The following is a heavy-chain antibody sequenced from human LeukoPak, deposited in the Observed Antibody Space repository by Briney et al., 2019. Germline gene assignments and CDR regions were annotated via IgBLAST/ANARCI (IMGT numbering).Heavy chain of an antibody. CDR2: IYSTGST. CDR3: ARAKAARPNWFDP. CDR1: GGSISSGNYY. D-gene: IGHD6-6*01. V-gene: IGHV4-61*02. J-gene: IGHJ5*02. Sequence: SETLSLTCTVSGGSISSGNYYWSWIRQPAGKGLECIGRIYSTGSTNYNPSLKSRVTISVDTSKNQFSLKMSSVTAADTAVYYCARAKAARPNWFDPWGQGTLVTVSS.